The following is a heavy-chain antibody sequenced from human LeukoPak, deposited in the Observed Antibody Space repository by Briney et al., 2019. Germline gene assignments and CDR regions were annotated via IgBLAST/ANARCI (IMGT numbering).Heavy chain of an antibody. V-gene: IGHV1-69*13. Sequence: ASVKVSCKASGGTFSSYAISWVRQAPGQGLEWMGGITPIFGTANYAQKFQGRVTITADESTSTAYMELSSLRSEDTAVYYCARGAVAGTLLRWFDPWGQGTLVTVSS. D-gene: IGHD6-19*01. J-gene: IGHJ5*02. CDR1: GGTFSSYA. CDR3: ARGAVAGTLLRWFDP. CDR2: ITPIFGTA.